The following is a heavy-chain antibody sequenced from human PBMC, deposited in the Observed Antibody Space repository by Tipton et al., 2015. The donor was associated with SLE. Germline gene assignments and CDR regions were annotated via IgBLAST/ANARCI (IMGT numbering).Heavy chain of an antibody. CDR2: IYYSGST. CDR1: GGSISSSSYY. J-gene: IGHJ4*02. V-gene: IGHV4-39*01. Sequence: LRLSCTVSGGSISSSSYYWGWIRQPPGKGLEWIGSIYYSGSTYYTPSLKSRVSISVDTSKNQFSLRLNSVTAADTAVFYCARHGWQQLDRDVFDFWGQGTLVTVSS. CDR3: ARHGWQQLDRDVFDF. D-gene: IGHD6-13*01.